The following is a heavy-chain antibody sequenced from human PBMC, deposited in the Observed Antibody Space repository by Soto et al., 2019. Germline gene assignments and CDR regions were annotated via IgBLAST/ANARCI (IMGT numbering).Heavy chain of an antibody. J-gene: IGHJ1*01. CDR2: IDPEHGET. D-gene: IGHD1-26*01. CDR3: ASYKRIVGTLISLVV. V-gene: IGHV1-24*01. Sequence: ASVMVSCKVPRYTLTELSMHWGRQAPGKGLEWMGSIDPEHGETINAQKFQGRVTMTEDPSTEKAYMELRGLTSEDTAVYYCASYKRIVGTLISLVVWGQATLITVSS. CDR1: RYTLTELS.